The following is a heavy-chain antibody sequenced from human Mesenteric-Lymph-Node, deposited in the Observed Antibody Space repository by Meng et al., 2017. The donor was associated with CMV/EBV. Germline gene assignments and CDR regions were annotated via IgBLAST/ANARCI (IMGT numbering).Heavy chain of an antibody. Sequence: GSLRLSCTVSGATISNYYWSWIRQPPGKGLEWIGYIYDSGSTNYNPSLKSRVTVSLDTSKNQFSLKLSSVTAADTAVYYCARVGTATGFDYWGQGTLVTVSS. CDR1: GATISNYY. V-gene: IGHV4-59*01. D-gene: IGHD1-1*01. CDR2: IYDSGST. CDR3: ARVGTATGFDY. J-gene: IGHJ4*02.